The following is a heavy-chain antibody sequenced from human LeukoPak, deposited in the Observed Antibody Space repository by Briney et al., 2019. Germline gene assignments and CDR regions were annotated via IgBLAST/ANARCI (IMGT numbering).Heavy chain of an antibody. CDR1: GFTFGTYA. Sequence: GGSLRLSCAASGFTFGTYAMSWVRQAPGKGLEWVSGLSGSGGSTNYADSVKGRFTISRDNSKNTLYLQMNSLRAEDTAVYYCAKEGPLRGVYYYDSSGYFDYWGQGTLVTVSS. CDR3: AKEGPLRGVYYYDSSGYFDY. V-gene: IGHV3-23*01. D-gene: IGHD3-22*01. J-gene: IGHJ4*02. CDR2: LSGSGGST.